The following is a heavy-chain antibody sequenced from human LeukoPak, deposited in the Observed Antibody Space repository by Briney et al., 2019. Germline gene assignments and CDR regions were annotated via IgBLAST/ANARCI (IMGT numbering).Heavy chain of an antibody. V-gene: IGHV3-53*01. J-gene: IGHJ4*02. D-gene: IGHD3-9*01. CDR1: GFTVSSYY. CDR2: IIDSGGT. CDR3: AKGASIHVTGPDF. Sequence: GGSLRLSCAASGFTVSSYYMSWVRQAPGKGLEWVSRIIDSGGTNYADSVKGRFTISRDNSKNTLYLQMNSLRVEDTAVYYCAKGASIHVTGPDFWGPGTLVTVSS.